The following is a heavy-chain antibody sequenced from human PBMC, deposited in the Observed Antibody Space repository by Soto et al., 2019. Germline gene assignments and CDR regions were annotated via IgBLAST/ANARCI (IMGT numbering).Heavy chain of an antibody. CDR1: GGSISSSSYY. D-gene: IGHD2-15*01. V-gene: IGHV4-39*01. CDR2: IYYSGST. J-gene: IGHJ4*02. Sequence: QLQLQESGPGLVKPSETLSLTCTVSGGSISSSSYYWGWIRQPPGKGLEWIGSIYYSGSTYYNPSLKSRVTIAVDTSKSQFSLKLSSVTAADTAVYYCASLGCSGGSCYFDYWGQGTLVTVSS. CDR3: ASLGCSGGSCYFDY.